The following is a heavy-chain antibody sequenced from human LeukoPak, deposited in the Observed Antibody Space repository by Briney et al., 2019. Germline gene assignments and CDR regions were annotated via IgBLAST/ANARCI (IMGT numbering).Heavy chain of an antibody. D-gene: IGHD3-22*01. V-gene: IGHV3-53*01. CDR1: GFTVSSNY. Sequence: GGSLRLSCAASGFTVSSNYMSWVRQAPGKGLEWVSVIYSGGSTYYADSVKGRFTISRDNSKNTLYLQMNSLRAEDTAVYYCARDHDSTGYYFGTWGQGTLVTVSS. J-gene: IGHJ5*02. CDR3: ARDHDSTGYYFGT. CDR2: IYSGGST.